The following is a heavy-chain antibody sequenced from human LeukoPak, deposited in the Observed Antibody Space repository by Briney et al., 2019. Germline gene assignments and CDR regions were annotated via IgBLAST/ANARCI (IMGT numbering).Heavy chain of an antibody. J-gene: IGHJ4*02. CDR1: GYTFTGYY. CDR3: ATDYAGNSVPDY. D-gene: IGHD4-23*01. CDR2: INPNSGGT. V-gene: IGHV1-2*02. Sequence: GASVKVSRKASGYTFTGYYMHWVRQAPGQGLEWMGWINPNSGGTNYAQKFQGRVTMTRDTSISTAYMELSWLRSDDTALYYCATDYAGNSVPDYWGQGTLVTVSS.